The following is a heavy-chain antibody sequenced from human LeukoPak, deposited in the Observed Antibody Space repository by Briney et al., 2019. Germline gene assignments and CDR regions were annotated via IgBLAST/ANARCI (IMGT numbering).Heavy chain of an antibody. CDR3: VRDKNPTVFDY. CDR1: GYTFTSYG. J-gene: IGHJ4*02. V-gene: IGHV1-2*02. CDR2: MNPNTGGT. Sequence: ASVKVSCKASGYTFTSYGISWVRQAPGQGLEWMGCMNPNTGGTNSAQKFQGRVTMTSDTSLSTAYMELSGLRSDDTAVYYCVRDKNPTVFDYWGQGTLVTVSS.